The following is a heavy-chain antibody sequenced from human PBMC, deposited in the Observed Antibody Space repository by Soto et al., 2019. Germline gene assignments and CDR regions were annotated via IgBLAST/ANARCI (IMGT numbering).Heavy chain of an antibody. J-gene: IGHJ4*02. V-gene: IGHV1-18*01. CDR3: ARDPSGDLDFDY. Sequence: QVQLVQSGAEVKKPGASVMVSCKASGYTFNRYGISWVRQAPGQGLEWGGWIDCYNGKTNYAPKFRGRVTVTTDTSTSTAYMDLRSLTSDDTAVYYCARDPSGDLDFDYWGQGTLVTVSS. D-gene: IGHD3-10*01. CDR1: GYTFNRYG. CDR2: IDCYNGKT.